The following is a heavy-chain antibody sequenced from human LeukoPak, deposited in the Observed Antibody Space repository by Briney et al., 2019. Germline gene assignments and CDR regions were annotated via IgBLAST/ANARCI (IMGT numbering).Heavy chain of an antibody. CDR2: IYTSGST. Sequence: PSETLSLTCTVSGGSISSYYWSWIRQPAGKGLEWIGRIYTSGSTNYNPSLKSRVTMSVDTSKNQFSLKPSSVTAADTAVYYCARGRYNYALEDYFDYWGQGTLVTASS. D-gene: IGHD5-18*01. V-gene: IGHV4-4*07. CDR1: GGSISSYY. J-gene: IGHJ4*02. CDR3: ARGRYNYALEDYFDY.